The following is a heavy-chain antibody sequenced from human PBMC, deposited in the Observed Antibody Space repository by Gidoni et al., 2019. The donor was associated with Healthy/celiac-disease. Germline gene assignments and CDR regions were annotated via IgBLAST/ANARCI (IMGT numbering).Heavy chain of an antibody. D-gene: IGHD3-10*01. J-gene: IGHJ4*02. Sequence: QVQLQQWGAGLLKPSETLSLTCAVYGGSFSGYYWSWIRQPPGKGLEWIGEINHSGSTNYNPSLKSRVTISVDTSKNQFSLKLSSVTAADTAVYYCARVGVTMVRGGFDYWGQGTLVTVSS. CDR3: ARVGVTMVRGGFDY. V-gene: IGHV4-34*01. CDR1: GGSFSGYY. CDR2: INHSGST.